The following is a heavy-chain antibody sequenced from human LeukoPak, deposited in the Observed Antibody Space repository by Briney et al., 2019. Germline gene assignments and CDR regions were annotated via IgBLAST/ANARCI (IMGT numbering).Heavy chain of an antibody. CDR1: GFTFEAYG. J-gene: IGHJ4*02. D-gene: IGHD2-15*01. CDR3: ARRMCNGGSCYLDY. V-gene: IGHV3-20*01. CDR2: ILWNGDNT. Sequence: GGSLRLSCAASGFTFEAYGMSWVRQAPGKGLEWVSGILWNGDNTVYADSVKGRFTISRDNAKNSLYLQMNSLRAEDTALYHCARRMCNGGSCYLDYWGQGTLVTVSS.